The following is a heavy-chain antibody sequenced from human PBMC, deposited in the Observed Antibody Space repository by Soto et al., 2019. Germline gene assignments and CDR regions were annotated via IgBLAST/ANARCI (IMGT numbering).Heavy chain of an antibody. CDR1: GYTFTSYG. CDR3: ARDGQQLVMPVPQRYYYYAMDV. J-gene: IGHJ6*02. V-gene: IGHV1-18*04. Sequence: GASVKVSCKASGYTFTSYGISWVRQAPGQGLEWMGWISAYNGNTNYAQKLQGRVTMTTDTSTSTAYMELRSLRSDDTAVYYCARDGQQLVMPVPQRYYYYAMDVWGQGTTVTVSS. D-gene: IGHD6-13*01. CDR2: ISAYNGNT.